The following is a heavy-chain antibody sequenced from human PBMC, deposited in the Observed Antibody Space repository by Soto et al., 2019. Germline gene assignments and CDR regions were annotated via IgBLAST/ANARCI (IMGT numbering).Heavy chain of an antibody. CDR2: IDPSDSYT. D-gene: IGHD2-8*02. Sequence: GVSLKISCKVSGYRFTSYWISWVRQMPGQGLEWMGRIDPSDSYTNYSPSFQGHVTISADKSNSTAYLQWRSLKASDTAIYDCADGYSTGLEASDIWGQGKMANVS. J-gene: IGHJ3*02. CDR1: GYRFTSYW. CDR3: ADGYSTGLEASDI. V-gene: IGHV5-10-1*01.